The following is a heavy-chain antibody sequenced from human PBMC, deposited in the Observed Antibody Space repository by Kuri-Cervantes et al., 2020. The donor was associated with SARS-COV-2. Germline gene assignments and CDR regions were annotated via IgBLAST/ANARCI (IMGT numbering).Heavy chain of an antibody. J-gene: IGHJ3*02. CDR3: ARSRSGSYDALDI. CDR1: GYTFTSFY. D-gene: IGHD3-3*01. CDR2: INPTVGDT. V-gene: IGHV1-46*01. Sequence: ASVKVSCKASGYTFTSFYVHWVRQAPGQGLEWLAIINPTVGDTTYAQKFQGRVTMTRDTSTSTVYMEPSSLTSEDTAVYYCARSRSGSYDALDIWGQGTMVTVSS.